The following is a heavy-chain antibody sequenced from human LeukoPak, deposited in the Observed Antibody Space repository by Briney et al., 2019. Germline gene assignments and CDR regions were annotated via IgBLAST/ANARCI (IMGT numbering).Heavy chain of an antibody. CDR1: GFSISDYY. CDR2: ISGGSEYI. CDR3: ATGSQIREADN. D-gene: IGHD3-10*01. Sequence: GGSLRLSCAASGFSISDYYMGWIRQGPGKGLEWLSYISGGSEYISYADSVKGRFTISRDNAKQSLSLQMNSLRAEDTAVYYCATGSQIREADNWGQGTLVTVSS. V-gene: IGHV3-11*01. J-gene: IGHJ4*02.